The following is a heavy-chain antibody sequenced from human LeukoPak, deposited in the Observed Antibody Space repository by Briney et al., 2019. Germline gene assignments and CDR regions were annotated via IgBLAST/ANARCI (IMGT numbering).Heavy chain of an antibody. V-gene: IGHV3-23*01. D-gene: IGHD4-17*01. J-gene: IGHJ4*02. CDR2: ISGSGGST. CDR1: GFTFSSYA. Sequence: PGGSLRLSCAASGFTFSSYAMSWVRQAPGKGLEWVSAISGSGGSTYYADSVKGRFTISRDNSKNTLYLQMNSLRAEDTALYYCARESIGDYVRRGYFDYWGQGTLVTVSS. CDR3: ARESIGDYVRRGYFDY.